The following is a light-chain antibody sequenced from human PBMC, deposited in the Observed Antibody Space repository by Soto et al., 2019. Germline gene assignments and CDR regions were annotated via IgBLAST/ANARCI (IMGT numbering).Light chain of an antibody. J-gene: IGKJ1*01. V-gene: IGKV1-39*01. CDR1: QSIFNY. CDR2: ATS. CDR3: QQSYRAPRA. Sequence: DIQMTQSPSSLSASVGDRVIITCRASQSIFNYLNWYQQKPGKAPNLLIYATSILQNGVPSRFSGSGSETDFTLTISSLQAEDFATYYCQQSYRAPRAFGQGTKVEIK.